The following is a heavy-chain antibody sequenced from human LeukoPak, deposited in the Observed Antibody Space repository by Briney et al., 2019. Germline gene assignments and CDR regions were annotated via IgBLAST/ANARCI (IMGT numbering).Heavy chain of an antibody. D-gene: IGHD3-16*02. J-gene: IGHJ4*02. CDR1: GGSISSYY. Sequence: PSETLSLTCTVSGGSISSYYWSWIRQPAGKGLEWIGRIYTSGSTNYNPSLTSRLTMSVDTSKNHFSLKLSSVTAADTAVYYCGGGQGYPHFDYWGEGSLVTVPS. V-gene: IGHV4-4*07. CDR3: GGGQGYPHFDY. CDR2: IYTSGST.